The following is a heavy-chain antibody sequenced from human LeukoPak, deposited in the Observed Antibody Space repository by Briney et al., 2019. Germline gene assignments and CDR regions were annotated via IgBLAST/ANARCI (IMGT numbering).Heavy chain of an antibody. Sequence: GGSLRLSCAASGFTFSDYYMSWIRQAPGKGLEWVSYISSSGSTIYYADSVKGRFTISRDNAKNSLYLQMNSLRAEDSAVYYCARDSSYASFDYWGQGILVTVSP. J-gene: IGHJ4*02. CDR1: GFTFSDYY. V-gene: IGHV3-11*04. D-gene: IGHD5-18*01. CDR2: ISSSGSTI. CDR3: ARDSSYASFDY.